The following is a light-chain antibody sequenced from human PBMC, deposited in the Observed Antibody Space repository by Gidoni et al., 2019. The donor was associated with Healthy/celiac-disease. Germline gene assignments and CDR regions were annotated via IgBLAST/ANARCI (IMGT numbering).Light chain of an antibody. CDR1: QSVSSY. Sequence: EIVLTQSPATLSLSPGERATLSCRASQSVSSYLAWYQQKPGQAPRLLIYDASNRATGIPARFSSSGSGTDFTLTISSLEPEDFAVYYCQQRSNWPPTFXQXTKVEIK. CDR3: QQRSNWPPT. V-gene: IGKV3-11*01. CDR2: DAS. J-gene: IGKJ1*01.